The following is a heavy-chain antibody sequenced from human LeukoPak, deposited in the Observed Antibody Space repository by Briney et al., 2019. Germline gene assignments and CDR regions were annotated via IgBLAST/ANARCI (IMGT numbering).Heavy chain of an antibody. V-gene: IGHV4-31*03. Sequence: SETLSLTCTVSGGSISSGGYYWSWLRQHPGKGLEWIGYIYYSGSTYYNPSLKSRVTISVDTSKNQFSLKLSSVTAADTAVYYCARVLYKAYNWFDPWGQGTLVTVSS. CDR1: GGSISSGGYY. J-gene: IGHJ5*02. D-gene: IGHD5-24*01. CDR2: IYYSGST. CDR3: ARVLYKAYNWFDP.